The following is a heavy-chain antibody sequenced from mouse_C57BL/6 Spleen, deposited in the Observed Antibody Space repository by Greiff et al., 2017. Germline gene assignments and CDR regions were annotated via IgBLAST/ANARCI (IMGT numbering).Heavy chain of an antibody. J-gene: IGHJ4*01. CDR2: IYPSDSET. CDR1: GYTFTSYW. D-gene: IGHD2-14*01. V-gene: IGHV1-61*01. CDR3: ARGGTLYYYAMDY. Sequence: QVQLQQPGAELVRPGSSVKLSCKASGYTFTSYWMDWVKQSPGQGLEWIGNIYPSDSETHYNQKFKDKATLTVDKSSSTAYMQLSSLTSEDSAVDYCARGGTLYYYAMDYWGKGTSVTVSS.